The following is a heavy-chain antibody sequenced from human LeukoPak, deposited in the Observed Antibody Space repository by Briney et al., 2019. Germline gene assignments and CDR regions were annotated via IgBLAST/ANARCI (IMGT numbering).Heavy chain of an antibody. D-gene: IGHD1-26*01. CDR3: ARHGKLSSSRNWFDP. CDR1: GYSFTSYW. CDR2: IYLDDFDV. V-gene: IGHV5-51*01. Sequence: GESLNISCKASGYSFTSYWIGWVRQMPGKGLEWMGIIYLDDFDVRYSPSFQGQVTISADKSITTAYLQWSSLKASDTAIYYCARHGKLSSSRNWFDPWGQGTLVTVSS. J-gene: IGHJ5*02.